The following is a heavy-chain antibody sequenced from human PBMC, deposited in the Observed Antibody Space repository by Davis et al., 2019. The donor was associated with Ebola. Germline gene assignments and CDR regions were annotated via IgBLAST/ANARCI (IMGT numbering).Heavy chain of an antibody. V-gene: IGHV1-2*06. J-gene: IGHJ4*02. D-gene: IGHD4-11*01. CDR3: ARGHNYAHEY. CDR2: IISNSGGT. Sequence: ASVKVSCKASGYTFTGYNIHWVRQAPGQGLEWMGRIISNSGGTNYAQKFQGRVTVTRDTSISTAYMELSRLRYDDTADYYCARGHNYAHEYWGQGTLVTVSS. CDR1: GYTFTGYN.